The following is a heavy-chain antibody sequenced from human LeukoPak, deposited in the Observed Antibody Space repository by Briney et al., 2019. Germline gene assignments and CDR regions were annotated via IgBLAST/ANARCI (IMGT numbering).Heavy chain of an antibody. CDR1: GYTFTSYY. D-gene: IGHD2-2*01. V-gene: IGHV1-18*04. CDR2: ISAYNGNT. Sequence: ASVKVSCKASGYTFTSYYMHWVRQAPGQGLEWMGWISAYNGNTNYAQKLQGRVTMTTDTSTSTAYMELRSLRSDDTAVYYCARERCSSTSCYGFRWFDPWGQGTLVTVSS. CDR3: ARERCSSTSCYGFRWFDP. J-gene: IGHJ5*02.